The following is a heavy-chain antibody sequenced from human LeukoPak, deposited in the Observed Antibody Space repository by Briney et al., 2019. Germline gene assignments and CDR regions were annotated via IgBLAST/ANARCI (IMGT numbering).Heavy chain of an antibody. J-gene: IGHJ4*02. CDR1: GGAISSGDYF. Sequence: PSETLSLTCTVSGGAISSGDYFWSWIRQPPGKALEWIAYTYHRGSPFYKSSLKSRVTTSVDTSKNQFSLKLSSMTAADTAVYYCARLVCTGATFYAPPHLDYWARESWSPSPQ. D-gene: IGHD2-8*02. CDR3: ARLVCTGATFYAPPHLDY. V-gene: IGHV4-30-4*01. CDR2: TYHRGSP.